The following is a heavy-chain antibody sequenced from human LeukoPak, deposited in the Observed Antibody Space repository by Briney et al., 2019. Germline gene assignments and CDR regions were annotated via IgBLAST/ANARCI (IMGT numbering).Heavy chain of an antibody. CDR1: GYTFTDYY. J-gene: IGHJ4*02. V-gene: IGHV1-2*02. CDR2: IIPNSGDT. CDR3: ARSACSRTTCPDY. Sequence: ASVKVSCEASGYTFTDYYIHWVRQAPGQGLEWMGWIIPNSGDTNYAQKFQGRVTMTRDTSISTAYMELTSLRYDDAAVYYCARSACSRTTCPDYWGQGTLVTISS. D-gene: IGHD2-2*01.